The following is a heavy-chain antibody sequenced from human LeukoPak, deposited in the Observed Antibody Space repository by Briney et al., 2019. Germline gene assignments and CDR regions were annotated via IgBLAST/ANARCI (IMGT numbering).Heavy chain of an antibody. CDR1: GGSISSSSYY. D-gene: IGHD3-16*01. V-gene: IGHV4-39*07. CDR3: ARVRPWGELVPFYYYYYMDV. CDR2: IYYSGST. J-gene: IGHJ6*03. Sequence: SETLSLTCTVSGGSISSSSYYWGWIRQPPGKGLEWIGSIYYSGSTYYNPSLKSRVTISVDTSKNQFSLKLSSVTAADTAVYYCARVRPWGELVPFYYYYYMDVWGKETTVTVSS.